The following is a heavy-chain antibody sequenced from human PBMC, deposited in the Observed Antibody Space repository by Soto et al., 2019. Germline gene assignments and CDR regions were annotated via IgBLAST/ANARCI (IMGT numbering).Heavy chain of an antibody. CDR3: ARRGYSGYDKTGNFDY. D-gene: IGHD5-12*01. CDR1: GGSISSSSYY. J-gene: IGHJ4*02. Sequence: SETLSLTCTVSGGSISSSSYYWGWIRQPPGKGLEWIGSIYYSGSTYYNPSLKSRVTISVDTSKNQFSLKLSSVTAADTAVYYCARRGYSGYDKTGNFDYWGQGTLVTVSS. V-gene: IGHV4-39*01. CDR2: IYYSGST.